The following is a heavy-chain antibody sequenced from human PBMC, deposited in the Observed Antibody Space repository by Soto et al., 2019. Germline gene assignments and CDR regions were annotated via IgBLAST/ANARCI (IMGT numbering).Heavy chain of an antibody. V-gene: IGHV1-18*01. CDR2: INTGSGYT. J-gene: IGHJ4*02. D-gene: IGHD2-8*02. CDR1: GYTFSNYA. Sequence: QVHLVQSVAEVKKPGSSVRVSCKTSGYTFSNYAISWVRQAPGQGLEWMGWINTGSGYTNYAHDRVTMTKDASTYTAYLEVTSLRSDDTAIYYCARDRVYTGGSDADYCGQGTLVTVSS. CDR3: ARDRVYTGGSDADY.